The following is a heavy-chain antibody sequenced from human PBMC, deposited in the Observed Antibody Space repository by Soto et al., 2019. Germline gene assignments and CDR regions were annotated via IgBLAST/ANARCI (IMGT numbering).Heavy chain of an antibody. J-gene: IGHJ4*02. Sequence: EVQLVESGGGLVQPGGSLRLSCAASGFTFSSYSMNWVRQAPGKGLEWVSYISSSSSTIYYADSVKCRFTISRDNAKNSLYLQMNSLRAEDTAVYYCARDLHDFWSGYFDYWGQGTLVTVSS. CDR3: ARDLHDFWSGYFDY. D-gene: IGHD3-3*01. V-gene: IGHV3-48*01. CDR2: ISSSSSTI. CDR1: GFTFSSYS.